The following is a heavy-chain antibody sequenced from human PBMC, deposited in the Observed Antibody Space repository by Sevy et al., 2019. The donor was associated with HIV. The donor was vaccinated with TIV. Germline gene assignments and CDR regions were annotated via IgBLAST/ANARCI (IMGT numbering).Heavy chain of an antibody. CDR3: AVGAPSVFDY. J-gene: IGHJ4*02. Sequence: GGSLRLSCAASGFTFSSYSMNWVRQAPGKGLEWVSSISSSSSYIYYTDSVKGRFTISRDNAKNSLYLQMNSLRAEDTAVYYCAVGAPSVFDYWGQGTLVTVSS. CDR2: ISSSSSYI. V-gene: IGHV3-21*01. CDR1: GFTFSSYS. D-gene: IGHD1-26*01.